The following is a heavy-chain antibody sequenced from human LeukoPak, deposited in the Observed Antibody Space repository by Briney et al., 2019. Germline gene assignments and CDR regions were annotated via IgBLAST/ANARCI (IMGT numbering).Heavy chain of an antibody. V-gene: IGHV1-69*04. J-gene: IGHJ5*02. CDR2: IIPSLGIA. D-gene: IGHD6-13*01. Sequence: SVKVSCKASGGTFISYAISWVRQAPGQGLEWMGRIIPSLGIANYAQKFRGRVTITADKSTSTAYMELSSMRSEDTAVYYCARDRENRYSSSWYGNWFDPWGQGTLVTVSS. CDR1: GGTFISYA. CDR3: ARDRENRYSSSWYGNWFDP.